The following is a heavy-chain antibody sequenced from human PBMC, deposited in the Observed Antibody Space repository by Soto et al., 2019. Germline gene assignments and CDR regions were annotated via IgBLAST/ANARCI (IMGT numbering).Heavy chain of an antibody. CDR1: GGSISSYY. CDR2: IYYSGST. V-gene: IGHV4-59*08. J-gene: IGHJ6*02. Sequence: SSETLSLTCTVSGGSISSYYWSWIRQPPGKGLEWIGYIYYSGSTNYNPSPKSRVTISVDTSKNQFSLKLSSVTAADTAVYYCARSTTKYGMDVWGQGTTVTVSS. CDR3: ARSTTKYGMDV. D-gene: IGHD1-1*01.